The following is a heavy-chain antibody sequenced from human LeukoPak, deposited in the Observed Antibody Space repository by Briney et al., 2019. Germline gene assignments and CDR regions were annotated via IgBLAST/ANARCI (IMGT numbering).Heavy chain of an antibody. J-gene: IGHJ4*02. V-gene: IGHV3-9*01. CDR2: ISWNSGSI. D-gene: IGHD3-22*01. Sequence: GGSLRLSCAASGFTFDDYAMHWVRQAPGKGLEWVSGISWNSGSIGYADSVKGRFTISRDSAKNSLYLQMNSLRAEDTALYYCAKDKSRYDSSGYEDYWGQGTLVTVSS. CDR3: AKDKSRYDSSGYEDY. CDR1: GFTFDDYA.